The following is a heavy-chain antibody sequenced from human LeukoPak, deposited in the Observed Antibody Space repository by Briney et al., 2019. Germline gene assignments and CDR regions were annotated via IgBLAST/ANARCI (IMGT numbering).Heavy chain of an antibody. CDR3: ARDTYSSSSTIDY. V-gene: IGHV3-48*04. D-gene: IGHD6-6*01. Sequence: GGSLRLSCAASGFTFSNYRMNWVRQAPGKGLEWVSYISSSGSTIYYADSVKGRFTISRDNAKNSLYLQMNSLRAEDTAVYYCARDTYSSSSTIDYWGQGTLVTVSS. CDR1: GFTFSNYR. J-gene: IGHJ4*02. CDR2: ISSSGSTI.